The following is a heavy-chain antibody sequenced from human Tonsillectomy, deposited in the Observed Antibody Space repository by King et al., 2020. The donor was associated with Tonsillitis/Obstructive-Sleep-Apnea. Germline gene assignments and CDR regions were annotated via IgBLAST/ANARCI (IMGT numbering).Heavy chain of an antibody. V-gene: IGHV5-51*01. CDR1: GYSFTTYW. CDR2: IYPGDSDT. Sequence: VQLVESGAEVKKPGESLKISCKGSGYSFTTYWIGWVRHMPGKGLEWMGIIYPGDSDTRYSPSFQGQVTISADKSISTAYLQCSSLKASDTCMYYCARLDCSGGSCYPFDSWGQGTLVTVSS. D-gene: IGHD2-15*01. J-gene: IGHJ4*02. CDR3: ARLDCSGGSCYPFDS.